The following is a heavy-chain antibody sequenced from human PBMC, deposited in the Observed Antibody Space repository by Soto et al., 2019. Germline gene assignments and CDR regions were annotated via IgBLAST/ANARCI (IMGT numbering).Heavy chain of an antibody. CDR3: ARVLGYYVPAFDI. V-gene: IGHV1-18*01. Sequence: QVQLVQSGAEVKKPGASVKVSCKASGYTFTSYGISWVRQAPGQGLEWMGWISAYNGNTNYAQKLQGRVTMTTDTATSTDYRELRSLRSDDTAVYYCARVLGYYVPAFDIWGQGTMVTVSS. CDR2: ISAYNGNT. D-gene: IGHD3-10*02. J-gene: IGHJ3*02. CDR1: GYTFTSYG.